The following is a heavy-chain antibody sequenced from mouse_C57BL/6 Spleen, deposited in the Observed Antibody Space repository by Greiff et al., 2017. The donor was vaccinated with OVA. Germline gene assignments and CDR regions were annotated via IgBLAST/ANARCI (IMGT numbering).Heavy chain of an antibody. V-gene: IGHV1-9*01. D-gene: IGHD1-1*01. CDR2: ILPGSGST. CDR3: ARVSTVVATWDYFDY. CDR1: GYTFTGYW. J-gene: IGHJ2*01. Sequence: VKLMESGAELMKPGASVKLSCKATGYTFTGYWIEWVKQRPGHGLEWIGEILPGSGSTNYNEKFKGKATFTADTSSNTAYMQLSSLTTEDSAIYYCARVSTVVATWDYFDYWGQGTTLTVSS.